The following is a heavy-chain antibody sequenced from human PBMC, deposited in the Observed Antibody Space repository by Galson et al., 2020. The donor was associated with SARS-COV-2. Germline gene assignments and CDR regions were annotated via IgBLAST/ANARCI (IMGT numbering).Heavy chain of an antibody. CDR3: ARLSRQWHSFDP. V-gene: IGHV4-59*08. CDR1: GGSISSYY. CDR2: IYYSGST. D-gene: IGHD6-19*01. Sequence: ETSETLSLTCTVSGGSISSYYWSWIRQPPGKGLEWIGYIYYSGSTNYNPSLKSRVTISVDTSKNQFSLKLSSVTAADTAVYYCARLSRQWHSFDPWGQGTLVTVSS. J-gene: IGHJ5*02.